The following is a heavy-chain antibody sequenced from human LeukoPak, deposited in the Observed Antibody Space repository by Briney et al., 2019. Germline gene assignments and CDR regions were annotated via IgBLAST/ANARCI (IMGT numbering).Heavy chain of an antibody. Sequence: ASVKDSCKASGYTFTSYGISWVRQAPGQGLEWMGWISAYNGNTNYAQKLQGRVTMTTDTSTSTAYMELRSLRSDDTAVYYCARRGTGYGISYYYYGMDVWGQGTTVTVSS. V-gene: IGHV1-18*01. CDR2: ISAYNGNT. D-gene: IGHD1-1*01. CDR1: GYTFTSYG. J-gene: IGHJ6*02. CDR3: ARRGTGYGISYYYYGMDV.